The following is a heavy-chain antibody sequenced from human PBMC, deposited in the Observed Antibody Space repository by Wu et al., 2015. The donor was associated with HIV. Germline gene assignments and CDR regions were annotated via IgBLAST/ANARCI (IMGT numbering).Heavy chain of an antibody. D-gene: IGHD1-1*01. J-gene: IGHJ6*02. CDR1: GGTFSSYA. Sequence: QVQLVQSGAEVKKPGASVKVSCKASGGTFSSYAISWVRQAPGQGLEWMGRIIPIFGTANYAQKFQGRVTITADESTSTAYMELSSLRSEDTAVYYCASLLVQLERRAGYYYYGMDVWGQGTTVTVSS. CDR3: ASLLVQLERRAGYYYYGMDV. CDR2: IIPIFGTA. V-gene: IGHV1-69*13.